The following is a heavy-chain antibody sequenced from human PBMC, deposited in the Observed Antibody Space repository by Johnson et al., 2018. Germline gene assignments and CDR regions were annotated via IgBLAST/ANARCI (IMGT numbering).Heavy chain of an antibody. V-gene: IGHV3-33*08. CDR1: GFTFSSYG. D-gene: IGHD3-22*01. CDR2: IWYDGSNK. CDR3: ARESYDSRGHYYYDYGMDV. Sequence: QVQLVESGGGVVQPGRSLRLSCAASGFTFSSYGMHWVRQAPGKGLEWVAVIWYDGSNKYYAASVKGRFTISRDNSKTTLYLKMNSLRAEDTAVYYCARESYDSRGHYYYDYGMDVGGQGTTVTVSS. J-gene: IGHJ6*02.